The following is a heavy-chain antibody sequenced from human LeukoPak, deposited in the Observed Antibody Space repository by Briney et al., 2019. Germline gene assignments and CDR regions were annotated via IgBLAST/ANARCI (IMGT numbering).Heavy chain of an antibody. CDR2: IYPGDSDT. D-gene: IGHD3-10*01. CDR3: ATPYYYYGSGSYAFDI. V-gene: IGHV5-51*01. Sequence: GESLKISCKASGYTFSNYWIGWVRQMPGKGLEWMGIIYPGDSDTRYSPSFQGQVTISADKSISTAYLQWSSLKASDTAMYYCATPYYYYGSGSYAFDIWGQGTMVTVSS. J-gene: IGHJ3*02. CDR1: GYTFSNYW.